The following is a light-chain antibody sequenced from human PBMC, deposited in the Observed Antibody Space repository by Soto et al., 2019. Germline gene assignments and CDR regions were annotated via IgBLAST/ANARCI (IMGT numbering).Light chain of an antibody. CDR2: DVS. CDR3: SSHTSSSTRV. V-gene: IGLV2-14*01. Sequence: QSVLTQPASVSGSPGQSIAISCPGTSSDVGGYNYVSCYQQHPGKAPKLMIYDVSNRPSGVSNRFSGSKSGNTASLTISGLQAEDEADYYCSSHTSSSTRVFGGGTKLTVL. J-gene: IGLJ3*02. CDR1: SSDVGGYNY.